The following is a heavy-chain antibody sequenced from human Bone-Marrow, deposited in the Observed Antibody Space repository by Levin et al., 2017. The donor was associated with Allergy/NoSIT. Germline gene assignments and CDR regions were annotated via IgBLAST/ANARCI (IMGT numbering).Heavy chain of an antibody. J-gene: IGHJ4*02. CDR1: GFTFSSYE. D-gene: IGHD1-1*01. CDR2: ISSSGSTI. V-gene: IGHV3-48*03. Sequence: GESLKISCAASGFTFSSYEMNWVRQAPGKGLEWVSYISSSGSTIYYADSVKGRFTISRDNAKNSLYLQMNSLRAEDTAVYYCASSLVPDGEYGRTTDYWGQGTLVTVSS. CDR3: ASSLVPDGEYGRTTDY.